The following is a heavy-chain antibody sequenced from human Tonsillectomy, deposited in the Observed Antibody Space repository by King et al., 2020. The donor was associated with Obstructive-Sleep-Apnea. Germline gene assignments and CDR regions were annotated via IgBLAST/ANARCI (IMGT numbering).Heavy chain of an antibody. CDR1: GFTFSSYW. D-gene: IGHD3-3*01. CDR3: GRGVVGHDYFDY. V-gene: IGHV3-7*01. Sequence: VQLVESGGGLVQPGGSLRLSCAASGFTFSSYWMSWVRQAPGKGLEWVANIQQGGGEKYYVDSVKGRFTISRDNAKNSLYLQMNSLRAEDTAVYSCGRGVVGHDYFDYWGQGTLVSVSS. CDR2: IQQGGGEK. J-gene: IGHJ4*02.